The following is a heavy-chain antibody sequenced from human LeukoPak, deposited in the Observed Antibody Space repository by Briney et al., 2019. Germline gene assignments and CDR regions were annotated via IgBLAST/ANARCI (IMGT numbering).Heavy chain of an antibody. Sequence: SETLSLTCTVSGGSISSGDYYWSWIRQPPGKGLEWIGEINHSGSTNYNPSLKSRVTISVDTSKNQFSLKLSSVTAADTAVYYCARDHYYDSSGYSQYHGMDVWGQGTTVTVSS. V-gene: IGHV4-39*07. D-gene: IGHD3-22*01. CDR2: INHSGST. J-gene: IGHJ6*02. CDR1: GGSISSGDYY. CDR3: ARDHYYDSSGYSQYHGMDV.